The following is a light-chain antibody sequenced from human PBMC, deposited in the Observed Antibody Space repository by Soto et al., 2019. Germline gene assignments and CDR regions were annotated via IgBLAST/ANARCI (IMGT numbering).Light chain of an antibody. CDR1: SSDVGGYNY. Sequence: QSVLTQPASVSGSPGQSITISCTGTSSDVGGYNYVSWYQQHPVKAPKLMIYDVTNRPSGVSDRFSGSKSGNTASLTISGLQADDEADYSCSSYTSSSTPYVFGTGTKLTVL. J-gene: IGLJ1*01. V-gene: IGLV2-14*01. CDR2: DVT. CDR3: SSYTSSSTPYV.